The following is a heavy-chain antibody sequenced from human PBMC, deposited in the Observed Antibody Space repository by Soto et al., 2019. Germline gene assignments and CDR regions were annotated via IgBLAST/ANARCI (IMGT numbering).Heavy chain of an antibody. CDR1: GYTFTSYG. J-gene: IGHJ4*02. CDR3: ATDLLAAAGTKGY. CDR2: ISAYNGNT. V-gene: IGHV1-18*01. Sequence: QVQLVQSEAEVKKPGASVKVSCKASGYTFTSYGISWVRQAPGQGLEWMGWISAYNGNTNYAQKLQGRVTMTTDTSTDTAYMELRSPISDDTAVYYSATDLLAAAGTKGYWGPGTLFTVSS. D-gene: IGHD6-13*01.